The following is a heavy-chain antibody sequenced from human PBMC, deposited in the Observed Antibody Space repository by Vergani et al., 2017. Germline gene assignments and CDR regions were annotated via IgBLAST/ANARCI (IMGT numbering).Heavy chain of an antibody. CDR2: FDPEDGET. CDR1: GYTLTELS. J-gene: IGHJ6*02. Sequence: QVQLVQSGAEVKKPGASVKVSCKVSGYTLTELSMHWVRQAPGKGLEWMGGFDPEDGETIYAKKFQGRVTMTEDTSTDTAYMELSSLRSEDTAVYYCATDCYYDSSGYARRRDYYYGMDVWGQGTTVTVSS. CDR3: ATDCYYDSSGYARRRDYYYGMDV. D-gene: IGHD3-22*01. V-gene: IGHV1-24*01.